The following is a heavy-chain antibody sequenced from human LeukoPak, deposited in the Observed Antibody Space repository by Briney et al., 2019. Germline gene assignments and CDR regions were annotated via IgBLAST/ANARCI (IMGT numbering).Heavy chain of an antibody. J-gene: IGHJ3*01. V-gene: IGHV3-74*01. Sequence: GGSLRLSCAASGFTFNNYWMHWVRQAPGMGLVWVSSIRFDGGDTAYADSAKGRSTISRDNAKNTMFLQMNNLRAEDTAVYYCAKEIDGFDVWGQGTLVTVSS. CDR3: AKEIDGFDV. CDR1: GFTFNNYW. CDR2: IRFDGGDT.